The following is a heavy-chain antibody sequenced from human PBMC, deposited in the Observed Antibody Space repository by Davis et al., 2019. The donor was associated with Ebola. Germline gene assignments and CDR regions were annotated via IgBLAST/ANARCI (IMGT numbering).Heavy chain of an antibody. J-gene: IGHJ6*04. Sequence: SVNVSCQASLYSFTNKFLHWLRQVPGQGLQWMGRIKPGGGFTSSAQKFQGRVKMTRDTSTSTVYMELSSLQSEDTAIYYCSTAAGGPLTSDLDVWGAGTTVTVSS. V-gene: IGHV1-46*01. CDR2: IKPGGGFT. D-gene: IGHD2-2*01. CDR1: LYSFTNKF. CDR3: STAAGGPLTSDLDV.